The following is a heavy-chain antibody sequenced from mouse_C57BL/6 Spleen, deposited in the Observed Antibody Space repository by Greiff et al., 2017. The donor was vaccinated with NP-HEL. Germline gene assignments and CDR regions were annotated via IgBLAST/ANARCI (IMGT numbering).Heavy chain of an antibody. CDR1: GYTFTSYW. J-gene: IGHJ2*01. D-gene: IGHD2-4*01. CDR2: IDPSDSYT. CDR3: AREDYDSATGY. V-gene: IGHV1-69*01. Sequence: QVQLQQPGAELVMPGASVKLSCKASGYTFTSYWMHWVKQRPGQGLEWIGEIDPSDSYTNYNQKFKGKSTLTVDKSSSTAYMQLSSLTSEDSAVYYCAREDYDSATGYWGQGTTLTVSS.